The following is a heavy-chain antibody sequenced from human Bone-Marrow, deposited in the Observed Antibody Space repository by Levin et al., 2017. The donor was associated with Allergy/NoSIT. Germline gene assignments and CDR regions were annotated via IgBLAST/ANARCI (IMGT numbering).Heavy chain of an antibody. CDR2: IYYSGST. Sequence: PSETLSLTCTVSGGSISSGDYYWSWIRQPPGKGLEWIGYIYYSGSTYYNPSLKSRVTISVDTSKNQFSLKLSSVTAADTAVYYCARGDYITMVRGVVVGTLFDYWGQGTLVTVSS. V-gene: IGHV4-30-4*01. D-gene: IGHD3-10*01. CDR3: ARGDYITMVRGVVVGTLFDY. CDR1: GGSISSGDYY. J-gene: IGHJ4*02.